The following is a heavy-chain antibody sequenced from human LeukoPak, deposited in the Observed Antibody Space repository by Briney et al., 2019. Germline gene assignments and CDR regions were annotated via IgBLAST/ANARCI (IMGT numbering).Heavy chain of an antibody. D-gene: IGHD6-13*01. CDR2: ISGSGGST. CDR3: AKRLDSSSWSRFDP. Sequence: GGSLRLSCAASGFTFSSYAMSWVRQAPGKGLEWVSAISGSGGSTYYADSVKGRFTISRDNSKNTLCLQMNSLRAEDTAVYYCAKRLDSSSWSRFDPWGQGTLVTVSS. V-gene: IGHV3-23*01. CDR1: GFTFSSYA. J-gene: IGHJ5*02.